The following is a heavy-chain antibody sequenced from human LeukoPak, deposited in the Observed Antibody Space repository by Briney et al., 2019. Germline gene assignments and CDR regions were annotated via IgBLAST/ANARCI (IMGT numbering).Heavy chain of an antibody. CDR1: GGTFSTFG. V-gene: IGHV1-69*05. CDR3: ARDYNDYALTSHRRNDY. CDR2: IIPMSGTV. J-gene: IGHJ4*02. D-gene: IGHD4-17*01. Sequence: GASVKVSCKASGGTFSTFGISWVRQAPGQGLEWMGGIIPMSGTVNNAQKLQGRVTITTDTSTSTAYMELRSLRSDDTAVYYCARDYNDYALTSHRRNDYWGQGTLVTVSS.